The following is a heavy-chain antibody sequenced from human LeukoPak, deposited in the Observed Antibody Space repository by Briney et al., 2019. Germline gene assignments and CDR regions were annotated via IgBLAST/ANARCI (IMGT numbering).Heavy chain of an antibody. Sequence: GGSLRLSCAASGFTFSSYAMSWVRQAPGKGLEWVSAISGSGGSTYYADSVKGRFTISRDNSKNTLYLQMNSLRAEDTAVYYCAKDRVVVVPAAPAHYYYYGMDVWGQGTTVTVSS. D-gene: IGHD2-2*01. V-gene: IGHV3-23*01. CDR1: GFTFSSYA. CDR3: AKDRVVVVPAAPAHYYYYGMDV. J-gene: IGHJ6*02. CDR2: ISGSGGST.